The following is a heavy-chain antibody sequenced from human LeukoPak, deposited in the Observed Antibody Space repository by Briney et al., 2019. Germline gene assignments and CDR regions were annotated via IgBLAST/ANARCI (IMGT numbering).Heavy chain of an antibody. Sequence: PGRSLRLSCAASGFIFSYYGMHWVRQAPGKGLEWLAVIWPDGTIQYYADPVKGRFTISRDNSKNTLYLQLTGLRADDSAVYYCARHNHDWGWDFWGQGTLVTVSS. J-gene: IGHJ4*02. CDR1: GFIFSYYG. D-gene: IGHD2-8*02. CDR3: ARHNHDWGWDF. V-gene: IGHV3-33*01. CDR2: IWPDGTIQ.